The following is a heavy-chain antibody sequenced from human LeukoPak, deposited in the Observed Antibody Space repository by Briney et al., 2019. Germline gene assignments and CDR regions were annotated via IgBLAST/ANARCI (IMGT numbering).Heavy chain of an antibody. CDR3: AKDRPRGDYGSGSKDY. D-gene: IGHD3-10*01. CDR1: GFTFNSYA. Sequence: GGSLRLSCAASGFTFNSYAMYWVRQAPGKGLEWVAFIRYDGSNKYYADSVKGRFTISRDNSKNTLYLQMNSLRAEDTAVYYCAKDRPRGDYGSGSKDYWGQGTLVTVSS. J-gene: IGHJ4*02. V-gene: IGHV3-30*02. CDR2: IRYDGSNK.